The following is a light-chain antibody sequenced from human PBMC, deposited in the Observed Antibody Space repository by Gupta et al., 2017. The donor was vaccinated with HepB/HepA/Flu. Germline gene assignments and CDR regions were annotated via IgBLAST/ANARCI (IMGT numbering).Light chain of an antibody. CDR1: SSNIGSNT. CDR3: AAWDDSLNGWV. V-gene: IGLV1-44*01. CDR2: SNN. Sequence: SLLTPPPSASGTPGQRVTISCSGSSSNIGSNTGNWYQQLPGAAPKVLIYSNNQRPAGVPDRFSGSKSGTSASLAISGLQSEDEADYYCAAWDDSLNGWVFGGGTKLTVL. J-gene: IGLJ3*02.